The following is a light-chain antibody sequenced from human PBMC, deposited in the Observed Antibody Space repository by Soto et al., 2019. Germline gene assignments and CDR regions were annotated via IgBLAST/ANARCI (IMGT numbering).Light chain of an antibody. J-gene: IGLJ3*02. CDR3: ATWDDSLNGWV. CDR2: RNN. CDR1: SSNIGSNA. V-gene: IGLV1-44*01. Sequence: QSVLTQPPSSSGTPVQRVTISCSGSSSNIGSNAVSWYQQLPGTAPKVLIYRNNQRPSGVPDRFSGSKSGTSASLAISGLQSEDDADYYCATWDDSLNGWVFGGGTKLTV.